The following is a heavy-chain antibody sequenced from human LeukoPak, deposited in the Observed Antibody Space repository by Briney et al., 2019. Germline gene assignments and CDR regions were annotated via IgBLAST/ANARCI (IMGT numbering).Heavy chain of an antibody. CDR1: GDSVSSNSAV. J-gene: IGHJ4*02. Sequence: SQTLSLTCAISGDSVSSNSAVWNWIRQSPSRGLEWLGRTYYRSKWFNGYAVSVKSRITINPDTSKNQFSLHLNSVTPEDTAVYYCARSSGDLDYWGQGTLVTVSS. CDR3: ARSSGDLDY. CDR2: TYYRSKWFN. D-gene: IGHD1-26*01. V-gene: IGHV6-1*01.